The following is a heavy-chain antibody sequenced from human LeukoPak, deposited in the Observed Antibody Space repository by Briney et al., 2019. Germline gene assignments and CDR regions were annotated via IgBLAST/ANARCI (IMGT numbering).Heavy chain of an antibody. CDR3: ARLKFYDSTGYNPGYYMDV. CDR2: IYITGST. J-gene: IGHJ6*03. V-gene: IGHV4-4*07. Sequence: SETLSLTCTVSGGSIINYYWSWIRQSAGKGLEWVGHIYITGSTNYNPSLKSRLTPSVDTSKNQFSLKLRSVTAADTAVYYCARLKFYDSTGYNPGYYMDVWGKGITVTVSS. CDR1: GGSIINYY. D-gene: IGHD3-22*01.